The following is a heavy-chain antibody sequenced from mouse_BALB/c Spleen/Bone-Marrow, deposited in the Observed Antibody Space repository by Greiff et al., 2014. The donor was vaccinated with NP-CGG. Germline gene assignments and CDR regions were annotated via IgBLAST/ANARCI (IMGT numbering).Heavy chain of an antibody. V-gene: IGHV1-9*01. CDR2: ILPGSGTT. Sequence: QVQLKESGAELVKPGASVKISCKATGYTFSSYWIEWVNQRPGHGLEWIGEILPGSGTTHYNEKFKDKATFTADTSSNTAYMQLSSLTSEDSAVYYCARGGYDTSIFAYWGQGTLVTVSA. CDR1: GYTFSSYW. CDR3: ARGGYDTSIFAY. J-gene: IGHJ3*01. D-gene: IGHD2-3*01.